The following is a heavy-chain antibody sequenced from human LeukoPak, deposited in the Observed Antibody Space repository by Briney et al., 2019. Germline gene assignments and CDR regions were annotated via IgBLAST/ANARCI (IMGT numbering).Heavy chain of an antibody. J-gene: IGHJ3*02. D-gene: IGHD2-21*01. Sequence: SEALSLTCTVSGGSISSSDYHWGWIRRPPGKGLEWVATIYYSGNTYYNPSLRSRATISVDTSKNQFSLPLNSGTAADTAVYYCARQKGRGLWAFDIWGQGTMVTVSS. CDR3: ARQKGRGLWAFDI. CDR2: IYYSGNT. CDR1: GGSISSSDYH. V-gene: IGHV4-39*01.